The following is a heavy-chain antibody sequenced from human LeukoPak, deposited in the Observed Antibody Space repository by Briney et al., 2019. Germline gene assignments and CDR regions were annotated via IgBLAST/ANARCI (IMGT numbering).Heavy chain of an antibody. Sequence: GGSLRLSCAASGFTFSSYGMHWVRQAPGKGLEWVAVISYDGSNKYYADSVKGRFTISRDNSKNTLYLQMNSLRAEDTAVYYCAKDRSSEYSYGLFDYWGQGTLVIVSS. CDR2: ISYDGSNK. CDR1: GFTFSSYG. V-gene: IGHV3-30*18. CDR3: AKDRSSEYSYGLFDY. D-gene: IGHD5-18*01. J-gene: IGHJ4*02.